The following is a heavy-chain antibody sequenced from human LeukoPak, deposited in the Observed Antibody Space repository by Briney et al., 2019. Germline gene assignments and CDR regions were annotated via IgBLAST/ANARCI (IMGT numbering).Heavy chain of an antibody. D-gene: IGHD1-26*01. CDR1: GFVFSDHY. CDR2: VRNKDNKYTT. J-gene: IGHJ4*02. CDR3: PRIGNYLDY. Sequence: GGSRRLSCAASGFVFSDHYMDWVRQAPGRGREWLGRVRNKDNKYTTEYAASVNGTFTISRDDSKNSQYLQMTSLKTEDTAAYYCPRIGNYLDYWGQGTLVTVSS. V-gene: IGHV3-72*01.